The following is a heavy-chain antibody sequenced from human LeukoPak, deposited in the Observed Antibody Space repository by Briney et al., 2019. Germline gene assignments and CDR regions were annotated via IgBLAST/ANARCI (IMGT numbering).Heavy chain of an antibody. V-gene: IGHV3-23*01. J-gene: IGHJ4*02. CDR3: AKDRIADGRYSIDF. CDR1: GFTLNTYA. Sequence: GGSLRLSCAASGFTLNTYAMNWVRQAPGKGLEWVSVIIGNGGGINYADSVRGRFFISRDNATNTLYLQMNSLRVEDTAVYYCAKDRIADGRYSIDFWGQGTLVSVSS. CDR2: IIGNGGGI. D-gene: IGHD2-21*01.